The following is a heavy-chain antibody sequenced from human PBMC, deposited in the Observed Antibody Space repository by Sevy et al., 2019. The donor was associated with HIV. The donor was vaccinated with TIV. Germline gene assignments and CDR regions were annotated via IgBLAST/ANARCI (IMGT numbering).Heavy chain of an antibody. J-gene: IGHJ4*02. V-gene: IGHV3-30*18. CDR2: ISYDGSNK. CDR3: AKDISVMVTALFDY. D-gene: IGHD2-21*02. CDR1: GFTFSSYG. Sequence: GGSLRLSCAASGFTFSSYGMHWVRQAPGKGLEWLAVISYDGSNKYYADSVKVRFTISRDNSKNKLYLQMNSLRAEDTVPCYCAKDISVMVTALFDYWGQGTLVTVSS.